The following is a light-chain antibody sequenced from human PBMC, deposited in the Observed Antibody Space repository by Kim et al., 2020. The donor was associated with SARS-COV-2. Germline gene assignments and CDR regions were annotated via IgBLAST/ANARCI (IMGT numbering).Light chain of an antibody. V-gene: IGLV10-54*02. CDR1: SNIVGNQG. CDR2: RNN. J-gene: IGLJ3*02. CDR3: SALDSSLSARV. Sequence: QTATLNCNGNSNIVGNQGAAWLQQHQGHPPKLLSYRNNNRPSGISERFSASRSGNTASLTITGLQPEDEADYYCSALDSSLSARVFGGGTQLTVL.